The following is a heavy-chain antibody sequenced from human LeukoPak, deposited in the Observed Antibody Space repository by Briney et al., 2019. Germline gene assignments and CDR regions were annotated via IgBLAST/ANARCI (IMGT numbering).Heavy chain of an antibody. CDR1: GYTFTSYD. J-gene: IGHJ6*03. CDR2: MNPNSGNT. CDR3: ASSALGYSYDTGYMDV. V-gene: IGHV1-8*01. D-gene: IGHD5-18*01. Sequence: ASVKVSCKASGYTFTSYDINWVRQATGQGLEWMGWMNPNSGNTGYAQKFQGRVTMTRNTSISTAYMELSSLRSEDTAVYYCASSALGYSYDTGYMDVWGKGTTVTVSS.